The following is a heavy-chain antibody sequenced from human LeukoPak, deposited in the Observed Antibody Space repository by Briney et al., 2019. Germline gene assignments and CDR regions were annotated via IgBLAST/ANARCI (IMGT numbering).Heavy chain of an antibody. V-gene: IGHV4-34*01. CDR2: IWYSGST. J-gene: IGHJ4*02. Sequence: PSETLSLTCAVYGGSFSGYYWSWIRQPPGKGLEWVACIWYSGSTYYNPALKSRFTIPVATSKTQFSPKLSSVTAAEPAVYSCARAQSPHYDYWGPGNLVTVSS. CDR1: GGSFSGYY. CDR3: ARAQSPHYDY. D-gene: IGHD3-3*02.